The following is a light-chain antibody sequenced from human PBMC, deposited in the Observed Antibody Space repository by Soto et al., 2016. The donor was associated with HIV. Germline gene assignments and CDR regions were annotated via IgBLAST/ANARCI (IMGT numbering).Light chain of an antibody. CDR3: QVWDASTDLVV. Sequence: SYVLTQPPSVSVAPGKTARVTCGGNNIGNKAVHWYQQKPGQAPVLVVYDDSHRPSGIPERFSGSNSGNTATLSISRVEAGDEADYYCQVWDASTDLVVFGGGTKLTVL. CDR1: NIGNKA. J-gene: IGLJ2*01. V-gene: IGLV3-21*03. CDR2: DDS.